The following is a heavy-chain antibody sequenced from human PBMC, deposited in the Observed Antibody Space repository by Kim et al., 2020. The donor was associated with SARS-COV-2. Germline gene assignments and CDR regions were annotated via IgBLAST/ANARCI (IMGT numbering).Heavy chain of an antibody. D-gene: IGHD3-22*01. CDR2: IYYSGST. Sequence: SETLSLTCTVSGGSISSYYWSWIRQPPGEGLEWIGYIYYSGSTNYNPSLKSRVTISVDTSKNQFSLKLSSVTAADTAVYYCASHYYDSSGYDYWGQGTLVTVSS. J-gene: IGHJ4*02. CDR3: ASHYYDSSGYDY. CDR1: GGSISSYY. V-gene: IGHV4-59*13.